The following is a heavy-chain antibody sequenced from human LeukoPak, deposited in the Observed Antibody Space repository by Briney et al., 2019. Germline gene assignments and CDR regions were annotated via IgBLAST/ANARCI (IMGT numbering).Heavy chain of an antibody. CDR3: VRGRYGDFEIDY. CDR2: ISSSSTYI. V-gene: IGHV3-21*01. J-gene: IGHJ4*02. Sequence: GGSLRLSCAASGFTFSDYSMNWVRRAPGKGLEWVSSISSSSTYIYYADSVKGRFTISRDNAKNSLYLQMNSLRVEDTAVYYCVRGRYGDFEIDYWGQGTLVTVSS. CDR1: GFTFSDYS. D-gene: IGHD4-17*01.